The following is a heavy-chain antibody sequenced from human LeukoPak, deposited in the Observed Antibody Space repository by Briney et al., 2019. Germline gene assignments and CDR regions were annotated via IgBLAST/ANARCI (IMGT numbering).Heavy chain of an antibody. V-gene: IGHV4-30-4*01. CDR2: IYYSGST. Sequence: SETLSLTCIVSGVSISSGDYYWSWIRQPPGKGLEWIGYIYYSGSTSYNPSLKSRVTISVDTSKNQFSLKLSSVAAADTAAYYCARGARGYSYGWGQGTLVTVSS. D-gene: IGHD5-18*01. CDR1: GVSISSGDYY. CDR3: ARGARGYSYG. J-gene: IGHJ4*02.